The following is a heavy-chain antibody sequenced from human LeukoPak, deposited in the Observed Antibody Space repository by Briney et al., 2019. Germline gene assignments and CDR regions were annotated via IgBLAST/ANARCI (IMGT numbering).Heavy chain of an antibody. CDR2: ISYDGSNK. V-gene: IGHV3-30-3*01. CDR3: ARVSYGGNWEIDY. D-gene: IGHD4-23*01. J-gene: IGHJ4*02. CDR1: GFTFSSYA. Sequence: GGSLRLSCAASGFTFSSYAMHWVRQAPGKGLEWVAVISYDGSNKYYADSVKDRFTISRDNSENTLYLQMNSLRAEDTAVYYCARVSYGGNWEIDYWGQGTLVTVSS.